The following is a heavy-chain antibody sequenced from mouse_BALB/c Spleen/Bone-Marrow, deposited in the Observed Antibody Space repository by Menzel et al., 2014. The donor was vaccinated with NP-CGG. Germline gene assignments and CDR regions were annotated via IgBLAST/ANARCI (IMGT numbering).Heavy chain of an antibody. D-gene: IGHD1-1*01. J-gene: IGHJ2*01. CDR1: GYTFTSYT. V-gene: IGHV1-4*01. CDR2: INPSSGYA. Sequence: VQLQQSGAELARPGASVKMSCKASGYTFTSYTMHWVKQRPGQGLEWIGYINPSSGYANYNQKFKDKATLTADKSSSTAYMQLSSLTSEDSAVYYCARESLYGSNYYWGQGTTLTVSS. CDR3: ARESLYGSNYY.